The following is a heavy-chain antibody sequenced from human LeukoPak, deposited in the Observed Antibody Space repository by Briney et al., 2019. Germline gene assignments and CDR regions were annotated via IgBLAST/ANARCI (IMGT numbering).Heavy chain of an antibody. D-gene: IGHD2-21*01. CDR2: IIPIFGTP. Sequence: GALVKVSCKASGGTFSSYAISWVRQAPGQGLEWIGGIIPIFGTPNYAQKFQGRVTITADESTSTSSMELNSLRSEDTAVYYCTRSAGGVPYCGGDCYSPPSYYYYMDVWGKGTSVTVSS. CDR3: TRSAGGVPYCGGDCYSPPSYYYYMDV. CDR1: GGTFSSYA. V-gene: IGHV1-69*13. J-gene: IGHJ6*03.